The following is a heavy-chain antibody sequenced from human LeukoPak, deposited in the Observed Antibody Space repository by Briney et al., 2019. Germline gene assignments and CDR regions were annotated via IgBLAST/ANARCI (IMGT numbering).Heavy chain of an antibody. CDR1: GFTFSGSA. CDR3: TKVGTNLGLDS. J-gene: IGHJ4*02. Sequence: GGSLRLSCAASGFTFSGSALHWVRQVSGKGLEWIGRIRTKANNYATLYAASVTGRFAFSRDDSKNMAYLQMNSLKPEDTALYYCTKVGTNLGLDSWGQGTLVTVSS. D-gene: IGHD1-26*01. V-gene: IGHV3-73*01. CDR2: IRTKANNYAT.